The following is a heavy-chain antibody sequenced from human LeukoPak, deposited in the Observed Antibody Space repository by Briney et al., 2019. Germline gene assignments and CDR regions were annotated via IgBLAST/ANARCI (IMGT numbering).Heavy chain of an antibody. CDR2: IRSKAYGGTT. D-gene: IGHD4-17*01. Sequence: QPGRSLRLSCTGSGYTFSDFAMNWVRQAPGKGLEWVGFIRSKAYGGTTEYAASVKGRFTISRDDSNSIAYLQMISLKSEDAAVYYCTRGGLEDGDYIFDYWGQGTRVTVSS. J-gene: IGHJ4*02. CDR1: GYTFSDFA. V-gene: IGHV3-49*04. CDR3: TRGGLEDGDYIFDY.